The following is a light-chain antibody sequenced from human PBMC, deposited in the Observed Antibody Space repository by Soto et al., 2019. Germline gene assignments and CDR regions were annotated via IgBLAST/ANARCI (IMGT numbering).Light chain of an antibody. V-gene: IGKV3-20*01. J-gene: IGKJ3*01. CDR3: QQYDSSLFT. Sequence: EIVLTQSPGTLSLSPGERATLSCRASQSVSSNYLAWYQKKPGQAPRLLIYGASSRATGIPDRFSGSGSGTDFTLTISRLEPEDFAVYYCQQYDSSLFTFGPGTKVDIK. CDR1: QSVSSNY. CDR2: GAS.